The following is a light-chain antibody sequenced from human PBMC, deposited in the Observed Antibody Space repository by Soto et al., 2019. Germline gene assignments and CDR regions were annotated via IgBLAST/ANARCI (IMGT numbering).Light chain of an antibody. CDR3: QSYDSSLSAYV. CDR1: SSNIGAGYD. J-gene: IGLJ1*01. CDR2: GNS. V-gene: IGLV1-40*01. Sequence: QSVLTQPPSVSGAPGQRVTISCTGSSSNIGAGYDVHWYQQLPGTAPKLLIFGNSNRPSGVPDRFSGSKSGTSASLAITGLQAEDEADYYCQSYDSSLSAYVFGTGTKVNRP.